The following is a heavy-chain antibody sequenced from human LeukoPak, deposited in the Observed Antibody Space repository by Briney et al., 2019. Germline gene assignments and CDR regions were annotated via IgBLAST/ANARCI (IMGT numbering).Heavy chain of an antibody. D-gene: IGHD2-15*01. CDR3: ARDDTLDCSGGSCGY. Sequence: ASVKVSCKASGFTFTGYYIHWVRQAPGQGLEWMGWVNPNSGGTNYAQMFQGRVTMTRDTSINTAYMELSGLRSDDTAVYYCARDDTLDCSGGSCGYWGQGTLVTVSS. J-gene: IGHJ4*02. V-gene: IGHV1-2*02. CDR2: VNPNSGGT. CDR1: GFTFTGYY.